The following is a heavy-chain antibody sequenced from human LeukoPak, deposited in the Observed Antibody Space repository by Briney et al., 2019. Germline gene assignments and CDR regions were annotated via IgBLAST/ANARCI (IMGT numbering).Heavy chain of an antibody. Sequence: ASVKVSCKASGYTFTSYDINWVRQATGQGLEWMGWMNPNSGNTGYAQKFQGRVTMTRNSSISTAYMELSSLRSEDTAVYYCARGQQLPYYYYGMDVWGQGTTVTVSS. CDR1: GYTFTSYD. J-gene: IGHJ6*02. V-gene: IGHV1-8*01. D-gene: IGHD6-13*01. CDR2: MNPNSGNT. CDR3: ARGQQLPYYYYGMDV.